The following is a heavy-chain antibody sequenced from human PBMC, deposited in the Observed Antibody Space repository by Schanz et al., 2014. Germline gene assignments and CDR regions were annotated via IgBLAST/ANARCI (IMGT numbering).Heavy chain of an antibody. Sequence: EVQLVESGGGLVQPGGSLRLSCAASGFTFSSYSMNWVRQAPGKGLEWVSYIRSSSTPIYYADSVKGRFTISRDNSKNTLYLQMNSLRAEDTAIYYCAKDAPYPFDLWGRGTLITVSS. J-gene: IGHJ2*01. CDR2: IRSSSTPI. CDR1: GFTFSSYS. CDR3: AKDAPYPFDL. V-gene: IGHV3-48*01.